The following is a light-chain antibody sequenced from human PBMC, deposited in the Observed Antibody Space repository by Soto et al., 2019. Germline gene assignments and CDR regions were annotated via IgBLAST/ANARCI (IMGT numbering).Light chain of an antibody. CDR2: GAS. CDR3: QHYGSLVLT. V-gene: IGKV3-20*01. CDR1: QSVSSSY. J-gene: IGKJ4*02. Sequence: EIVLTQSPGTLSLSPGSRATLSCRASQSVSSSYLAWYQQKPGQARRVRIDGASSRATSIPDRFSGSGSGTDFTLTISRLEPEDFAVDYCQHYGSLVLTFGGGTKVEIK.